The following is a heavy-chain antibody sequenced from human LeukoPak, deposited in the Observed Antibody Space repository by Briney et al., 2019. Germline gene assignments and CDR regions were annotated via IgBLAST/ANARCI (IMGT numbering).Heavy chain of an antibody. CDR2: IKEDGTEK. Sequence: QTGGSLRLSCAASEFSFSTYWMSWVRQAPGKGREWVANIKEDGTEKYYVGSVKGRFTISRDNAKKSLYLQMNSLRDDDTAVYSCARSPAGDAWPPAYYMDVWGKGTTVTVSS. CDR1: EFSFSTYW. CDR3: ARSPAGDAWPPAYYMDV. J-gene: IGHJ6*03. D-gene: IGHD3-10*01. V-gene: IGHV3-7*01.